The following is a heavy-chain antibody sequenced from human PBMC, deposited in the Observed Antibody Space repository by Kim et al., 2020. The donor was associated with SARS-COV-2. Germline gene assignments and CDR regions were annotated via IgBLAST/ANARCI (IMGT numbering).Heavy chain of an antibody. Sequence: SVKGRFTSSRDNAKNSLYLQMNSLRAEDTALYYCAKDMPPNSSGWYFAFDIWGQGTMVTVSS. CDR3: AKDMPPNSSGWYFAFDI. V-gene: IGHV3-9*01. D-gene: IGHD6-19*01. J-gene: IGHJ3*02.